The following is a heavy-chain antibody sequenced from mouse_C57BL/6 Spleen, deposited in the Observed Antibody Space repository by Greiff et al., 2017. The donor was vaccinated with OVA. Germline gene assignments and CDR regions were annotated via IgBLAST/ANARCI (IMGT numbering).Heavy chain of an antibody. V-gene: IGHV5S21*01. CDR2: ISSGGDYI. Sequence: EVKLMESGEGLVKPGGSLKLSCAASGFTFSSYAMSWVRQTPEKRLEWVAYISSGGDYIYYADTVKGRFTISRDNARNTLYLQMSSLKSEDTAMYYCTRRSSHYFDYWGQGTTLTVSS. D-gene: IGHD1-1*01. CDR1: GFTFSSYA. J-gene: IGHJ2*01. CDR3: TRRSSHYFDY.